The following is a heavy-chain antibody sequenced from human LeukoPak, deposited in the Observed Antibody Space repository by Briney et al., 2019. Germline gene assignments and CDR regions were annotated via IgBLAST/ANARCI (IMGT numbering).Heavy chain of an antibody. J-gene: IGHJ3*02. Sequence: PSETLSLTCTVSGGSISSSSYYWGWIRQPPGKGLEWIGSIYYSGSTYYNPSLKSRVTISVDTSKNQISLKLSSVTAADTAVYYCARDSSGWYEAFDIWGQGTMVTVSS. CDR2: IYYSGST. CDR3: ARDSSGWYEAFDI. V-gene: IGHV4-39*01. D-gene: IGHD6-19*01. CDR1: GGSISSSSYY.